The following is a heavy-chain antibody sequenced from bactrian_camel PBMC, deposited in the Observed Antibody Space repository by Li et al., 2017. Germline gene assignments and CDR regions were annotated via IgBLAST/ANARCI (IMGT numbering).Heavy chain of an antibody. J-gene: IGHJ4*01. CDR2: IGTNGVAA. D-gene: IGHD4*01. V-gene: IGHV3S1*01. CDR1: GYHHSAYC. Sequence: HVQLVESGGKTVQTGGSLRLSCQASGYHHSAYCLAWFRQAPGKAREGVAGIGTNGVAAAADSVKGRFTISRDNAKRTMYLHMNSLKSEDTAVYSCAPHGRSYVDYNCRAGLGQGTQVTVS.